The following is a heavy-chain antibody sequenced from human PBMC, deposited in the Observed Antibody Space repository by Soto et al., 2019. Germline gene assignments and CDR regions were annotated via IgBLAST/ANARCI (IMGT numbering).Heavy chain of an antibody. J-gene: IGHJ4*02. CDR3: ARQIYDSDTGPNFQYYFDS. V-gene: IGHV5-10-1*01. CDR1: GYSFAGYW. CDR2: IDPSDSQT. Sequence: PGESLKISWKGSGYSFAGYWITWVRQKPGKGLEWMGRIDPSDSQTYYSPSFRGHVTISATKSITTVFLQWSSLRASDTAMYYCARQIYDSDTGPNFQYYFDSWCQGTPVTVSS. D-gene: IGHD3-22*01.